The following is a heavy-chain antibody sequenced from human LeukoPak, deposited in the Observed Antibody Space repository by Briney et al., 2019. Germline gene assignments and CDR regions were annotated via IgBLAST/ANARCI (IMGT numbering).Heavy chain of an antibody. J-gene: IGHJ3*02. D-gene: IGHD4/OR15-4a*01. V-gene: IGHV3-74*01. CDR3: AREGATSDAFDI. CDR2: INSDGSST. CDR1: GFTFSSYS. Sequence: GGSLRLSCAASGFTFSSYSMNWVRQAPGKGLEWVSRINSDGSSTSYADSVKGRFTISRDNAKNTLYLQMNSLRAEDTAVYYCAREGATSDAFDIWGQGTMVTVSS.